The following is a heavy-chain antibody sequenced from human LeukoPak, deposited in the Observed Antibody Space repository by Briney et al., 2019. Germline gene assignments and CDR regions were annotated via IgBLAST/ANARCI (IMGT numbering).Heavy chain of an antibody. V-gene: IGHV3-15*01. Sequence: GGSLRLSCAASGFTFSNAWMSWVRQAPGKVLEWIGRIKSKTDGGTTDYAAPVKGRFTISRDDSTNTLYLQMNSLKSEDTAVYYCARDRGVYSRTLEDWGQGTLVTVSS. J-gene: IGHJ4*02. CDR2: IKSKTDGGTT. D-gene: IGHD6-13*01. CDR3: ARDRGVYSRTLED. CDR1: GFTFSNAW.